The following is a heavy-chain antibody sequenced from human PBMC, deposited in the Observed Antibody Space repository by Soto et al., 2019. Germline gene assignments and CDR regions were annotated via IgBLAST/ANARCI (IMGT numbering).Heavy chain of an antibody. D-gene: IGHD3-10*01. CDR1: GFPFTGYA. J-gene: IGHJ4*02. CDR3: ANSRVSMVRGLIIIPNY. CDR2: ISGHGDAT. V-gene: IGHV3-23*01. Sequence: GSLRLSCAASGFPFTGYAMSWVRQAPGKGLEWVSAISGHGDATFYADSVKGRFAISRDNSKNTLYLHMNSLRAEDTALYYCANSRVSMVRGLIIIPNYWGQGTLVTVSS.